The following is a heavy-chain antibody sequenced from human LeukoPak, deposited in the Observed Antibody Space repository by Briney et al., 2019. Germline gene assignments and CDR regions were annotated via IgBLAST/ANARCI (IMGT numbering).Heavy chain of an antibody. Sequence: ASVNVSCKASGGTFISYAISWAGQAPGQGREGMGRIIPIFGTANYAHKFQGRVTITTDESTTTAYMELSSLRYEDTAVYYCASLNAGSDYWGQGTLVTVSS. V-gene: IGHV1-69*05. CDR1: GGTFISYA. D-gene: IGHD3-10*01. J-gene: IGHJ4*02. CDR3: ASLNAGSDY. CDR2: IIPIFGTA.